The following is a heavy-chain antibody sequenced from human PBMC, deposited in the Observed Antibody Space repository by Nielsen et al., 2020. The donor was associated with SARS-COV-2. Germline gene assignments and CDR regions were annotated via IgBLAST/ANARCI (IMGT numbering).Heavy chain of an antibody. V-gene: IGHV1-46*01. CDR2: INYSGGRT. CDR3: ARGGLVVVDSFDY. D-gene: IGHD2-15*01. J-gene: IGHJ4*02. Sequence: ASVKVSCKTSGYTFTSHYVHWVRQAPGQGLEWMGLINYSGGRTIYAQMFQGRVTVTRDTSTSTVYMELSSLRSEDTAVYYCARGGLVVVDSFDYWGQGTLVTVSS. CDR1: GYTFTSHY.